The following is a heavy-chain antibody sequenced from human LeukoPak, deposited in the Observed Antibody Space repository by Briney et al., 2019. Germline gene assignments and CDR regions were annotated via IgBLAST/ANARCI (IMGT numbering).Heavy chain of an antibody. CDR2: IYYSGST. J-gene: IGHJ4*02. D-gene: IGHD3-10*01. CDR1: GGSISSYY. Sequence: SETLSLTCTVSGGSISSYYWSWIRQPPGKGLEWIGYIYYSGSTNYNPSLKSRVTTSVDTSKNQFSLKLSSVTAADTAVYYCARHMVRGVKAAWIFEYWGQGTLVTVSS. V-gene: IGHV4-59*01. CDR3: ARHMVRGVKAAWIFEY.